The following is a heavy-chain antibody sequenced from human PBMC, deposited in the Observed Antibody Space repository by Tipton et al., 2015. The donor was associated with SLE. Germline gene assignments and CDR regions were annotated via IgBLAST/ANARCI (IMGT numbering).Heavy chain of an antibody. CDR2: ISASGGST. Sequence: SLRLSCAASGFTFSNYAMTWVRQGPGKGLEWVSSISASGGSTDYAASVKGRFTITRDNAENTLYLQMDSLRAEDTAVYFCAKETGSYSLLSCFAHWGQGTLVSVSS. J-gene: IGHJ4*02. CDR3: AKETGSYSLLSCFAH. CDR1: GFTFSNYA. V-gene: IGHV3-23*01. D-gene: IGHD2-21*01.